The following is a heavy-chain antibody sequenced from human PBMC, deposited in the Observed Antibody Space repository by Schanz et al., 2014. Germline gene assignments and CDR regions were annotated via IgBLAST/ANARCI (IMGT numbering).Heavy chain of an antibody. CDR1: GFNFGSHG. CDR3: VSQTGSSNY. V-gene: IGHV3-33*03. Sequence: QVQLVESGGGVVQPGRSLRLSCAASGFNFGSHGMHWVRQAPGKGLEWVAVISYDGSFKNYADSVRGRITMSRDNAKNSLYLEMNSLRVEDTAVYFCVSQTGSSNYWGQGTLXTVSS. J-gene: IGHJ4*02. D-gene: IGHD6-6*01. CDR2: ISYDGSFK.